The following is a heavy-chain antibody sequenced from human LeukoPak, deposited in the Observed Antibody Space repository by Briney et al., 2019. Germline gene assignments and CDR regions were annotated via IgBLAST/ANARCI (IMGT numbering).Heavy chain of an antibody. V-gene: IGHV3-21*01. CDR3: ATDQGSSWRTGLDY. Sequence: GGSLRLSCVVSGFTFSNAWMSWVRQAPGKGLEWVSSISSSSTYIYYSDSVKGRFTISRDNAKNSLYLQMNSLRAEDTAVYHCATDQGSSWRTGLDYWGQGTLVTVSS. J-gene: IGHJ4*02. D-gene: IGHD6-13*01. CDR2: ISSSSTYI. CDR1: GFTFSNAW.